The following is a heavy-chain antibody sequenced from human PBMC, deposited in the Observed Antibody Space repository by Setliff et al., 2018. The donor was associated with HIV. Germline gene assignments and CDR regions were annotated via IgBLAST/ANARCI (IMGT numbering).Heavy chain of an antibody. CDR3: AHKMFVRRGRAFDF. V-gene: IGHV1-8*02. J-gene: IGHJ4*02. CDR2: MNPKSGNR. Sequence: ASVKVSCKASGYTFTSYDINWVRQATGHGLEWMGWMNPKSGNRGYAQKFQGRVTMTRDTSTNTVYMELSSLRSEDTAVYYCAHKMFVRRGRAFDFWGQGTLVTVSS. D-gene: IGHD3-10*02. CDR1: GYTFTSYD.